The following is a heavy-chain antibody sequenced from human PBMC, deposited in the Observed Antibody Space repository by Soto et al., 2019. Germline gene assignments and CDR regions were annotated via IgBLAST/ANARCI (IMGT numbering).Heavy chain of an antibody. D-gene: IGHD6-13*01. CDR1: GYTFTIYY. V-gene: IGHV1-46*03. CDR2: INPSGGST. CDR3: ARGRRAAAGTANAFDI. Sequence: ASVKVSCKASGYTFTIYYMHWVRQAPGQGLEWMGIINPSGGSTSYAQKFQGRVTMTRDTSTSTVYMELSSLRSEDTAVYYCARGRRAAAGTANAFDIWGQGTMVTVSS. J-gene: IGHJ3*02.